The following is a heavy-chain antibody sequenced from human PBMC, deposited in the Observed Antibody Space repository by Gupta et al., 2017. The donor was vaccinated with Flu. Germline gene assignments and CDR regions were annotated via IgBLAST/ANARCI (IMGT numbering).Heavy chain of an antibody. Sequence: WGWIRQSPGQGLGWIGNVYDSGTPYYNSSLKSRLTITVDTSKNQFSLKLSSVTAAATAVYHCARLKSSYDSSGPPGWFDPWGQGTLVTVSS. D-gene: IGHD3-22*01. V-gene: IGHV4-39*01. CDR3: ARLKSSYDSSGPPGWFDP. CDR2: VYDSGTP. J-gene: IGHJ5*02.